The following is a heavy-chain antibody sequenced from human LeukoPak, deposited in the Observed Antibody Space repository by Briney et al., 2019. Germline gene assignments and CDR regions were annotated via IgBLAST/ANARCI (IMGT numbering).Heavy chain of an antibody. J-gene: IGHJ6*02. CDR1: GGTFSSYA. CDR3: ARANYDILTGYYNYYYYGMDV. CDR2: IIPILGIA. V-gene: IGHV1-69*04. D-gene: IGHD3-9*01. Sequence: SVKVSCKASGGTFSSYAISWVRQAPGQGLEWMGRIIPILGIANYAQKFQGRVTITADKSTSTAYMELSSLRSEDTAVYYCARANYDILTGYYNYYYYGMDVWGQGTTVTVSS.